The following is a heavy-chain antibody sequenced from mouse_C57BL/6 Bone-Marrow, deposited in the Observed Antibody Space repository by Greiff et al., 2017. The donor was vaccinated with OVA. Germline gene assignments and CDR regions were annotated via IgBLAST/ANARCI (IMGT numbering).Heavy chain of an antibody. CDR2: IYPRSGNT. J-gene: IGHJ2*01. Sequence: QVQLQQSGAELARPGASVKLSCKASGYTFTSYGISWVKQRTGQGLEWIGEIYPRSGNTYYNEKFKGKATLTADKSSSTAYMELRSLTSEDSAVYFCARWHYGSSYFDYWGQGTTLTVSS. V-gene: IGHV1-81*01. CDR1: GYTFTSYG. CDR3: ARWHYGSSYFDY. D-gene: IGHD1-1*01.